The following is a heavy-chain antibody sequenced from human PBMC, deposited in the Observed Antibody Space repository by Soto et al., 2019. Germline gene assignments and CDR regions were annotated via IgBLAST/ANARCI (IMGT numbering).Heavy chain of an antibody. CDR3: ARGRYGDY. D-gene: IGHD1-1*01. CDR1: GYAFTTYG. CDR2: ISAHNGNT. V-gene: IGHV1-18*01. J-gene: IGHJ4*02. Sequence: QVHLVQSGAEVKKPGASVKVSCKGSGYAFTTYGITWVRQAPGQGLEWMGWISAHNGNTNYAKKLQGRVTVTRDTPTSTAYMELRSLRSYDTAVYYCARGRYGDYWGQGALVTVSS.